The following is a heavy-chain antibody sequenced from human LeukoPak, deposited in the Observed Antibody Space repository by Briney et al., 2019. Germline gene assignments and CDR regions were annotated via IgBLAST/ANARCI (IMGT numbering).Heavy chain of an antibody. Sequence: GSLRLSCAASGFTFSDSWMSWVRQAPGKGLEWVANMNQDGSEKDYVDSVKGRFTISRDNARNSLYLQMGSLRAEDTAVYYCATYAHWVAGDVWGQGTTVTVSS. V-gene: IGHV3-7*01. CDR2: MNQDGSEK. CDR3: ATYAHWVAGDV. J-gene: IGHJ6*02. D-gene: IGHD2-2*01. CDR1: GFTFSDSW.